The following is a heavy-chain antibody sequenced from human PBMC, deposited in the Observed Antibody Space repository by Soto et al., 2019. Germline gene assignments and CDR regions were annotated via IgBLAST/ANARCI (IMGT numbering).Heavy chain of an antibody. CDR3: ARGGMVRGLIPFDY. V-gene: IGHV4-61*02. CDR2: IYASGST. J-gene: IGHJ4*02. CDR1: GGSISSSSYY. Sequence: QLQLQESGPGLVKPSETLSLTCTVSGGSISSSSYYWSWIRQPAGKGLEWIGRIYASGSTIYNPSLKSRVTMSVDTSKNQFSLKLSSVTAADTAVYYCARGGMVRGLIPFDYWGQGTLVTVSS. D-gene: IGHD3-10*01.